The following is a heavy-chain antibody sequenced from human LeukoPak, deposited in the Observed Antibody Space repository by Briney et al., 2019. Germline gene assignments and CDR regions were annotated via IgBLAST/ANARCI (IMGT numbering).Heavy chain of an antibody. CDR2: IDRSGTTT. J-gene: IGHJ4*02. CDR3: AKDHPTAVRTFDY. V-gene: IGHV3-11*01. Sequence: GGSLRLSCAASGFTLSDYYMSWIRQAPGKGLEWVSYIDRSGTTTYYADSVRGRFTISRDNAKNSLYLQINSLRAEDTAVYYCAKDHPTAVRTFDYWGQGTLVTVSS. D-gene: IGHD2-21*02. CDR1: GFTLSDYY.